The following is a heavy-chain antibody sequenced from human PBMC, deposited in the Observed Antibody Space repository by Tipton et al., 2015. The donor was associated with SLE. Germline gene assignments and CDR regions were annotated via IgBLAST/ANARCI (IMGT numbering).Heavy chain of an antibody. D-gene: IGHD1-26*01. V-gene: IGHV4-34*01. Sequence: TLSLTCAVYGGSFSGYYWNWIRQPPGKGLEWFGEINHRGSTNYNPSLKSRVTISVDTPKNQFSLKLRPVTAADTAVYYCARGLFGWELPYWGQGPLVTVSS. J-gene: IGHJ4*02. CDR1: GGSFSGYY. CDR2: INHRGST. CDR3: ARGLFGWELPY.